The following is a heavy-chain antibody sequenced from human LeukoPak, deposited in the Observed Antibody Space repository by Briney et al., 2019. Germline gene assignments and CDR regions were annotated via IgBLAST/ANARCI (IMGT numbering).Heavy chain of an antibody. J-gene: IGHJ3*02. CDR2: ISYDGSNK. D-gene: IGHD3-3*01. CDR3: ARVDRDPLRPLDI. Sequence: GGSLRLSCAASGFTFSSYAMHWVRQAPGKGLEWVAVISYDGSNKYYADSVKGRFTISRDNSKNTLYLQMNSLRAEDTAVYYCARVDRDPLRPLDISGQGTMVTVSS. CDR1: GFTFSSYA. V-gene: IGHV3-30-3*01.